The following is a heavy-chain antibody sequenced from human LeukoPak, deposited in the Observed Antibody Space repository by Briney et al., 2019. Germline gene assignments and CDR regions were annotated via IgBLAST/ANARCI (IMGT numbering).Heavy chain of an antibody. Sequence: GSLRPSFAASGFTLSSYAMHWVRQAPGKGLEWVAVISYDGRNKYYADSVKGRFTISRDNSKNTLYLQMNSLRAEDTAVYYCARGPRTYYYDSSGYWTFDYWGQGTLVTVSS. CDR1: GFTLSSYA. CDR2: ISYDGRNK. D-gene: IGHD3-22*01. J-gene: IGHJ4*02. CDR3: ARGPRTYYYDSSGYWTFDY. V-gene: IGHV3-30*04.